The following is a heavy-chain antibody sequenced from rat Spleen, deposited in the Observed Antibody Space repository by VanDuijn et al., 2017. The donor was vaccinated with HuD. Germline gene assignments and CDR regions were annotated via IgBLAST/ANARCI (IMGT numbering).Heavy chain of an antibody. CDR3: VNTYYGYWFGY. V-gene: IGHV5-29*01. D-gene: IGHD1-9*01. J-gene: IGHJ3*01. CDR2: ISYDGSST. CDR1: GFTFNSYY. Sequence: EVQLVESGGGLVQPGRSMKLPCAASGFTFNSYYMAWVRQAPTKGLEWVATISYDGSSTYYRDSVKGRFTISRDNAKSTLYLQMGSLRSEDTATYYCVNTYYGYWFGYWGQGTLVTVSS.